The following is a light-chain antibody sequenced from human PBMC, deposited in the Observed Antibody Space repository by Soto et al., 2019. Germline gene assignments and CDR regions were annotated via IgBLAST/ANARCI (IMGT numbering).Light chain of an antibody. Sequence: QSVLTQPASVSVSPGQSITISCTGTNSDIGGYNYVSWYQQHPGKAPKLMIYDVTNRPSGVSNRFSSSKSGNTASLTISGLQAEDEADYYCNSYTSSNTYVFGTGTKVTVL. CDR2: DVT. J-gene: IGLJ1*01. V-gene: IGLV2-14*01. CDR1: NSDIGGYNY. CDR3: NSYTSSNTYV.